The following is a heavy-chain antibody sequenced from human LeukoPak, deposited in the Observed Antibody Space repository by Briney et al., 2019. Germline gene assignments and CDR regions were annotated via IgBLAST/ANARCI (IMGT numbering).Heavy chain of an antibody. Sequence: SETLSLTCTVSGVSINSHYWSWIRQSPRKGLEWIGDIYYSGSTKYNGYLKSRVTISVDTAKNHLSLRLSSVLAADTAIYYCARRDNTGWNYFDYWGQGILVTVSS. CDR3: ARRDNTGWNYFDY. CDR1: GVSINSHY. CDR2: IYYSGST. D-gene: IGHD6-19*01. J-gene: IGHJ4*02. V-gene: IGHV4-59*08.